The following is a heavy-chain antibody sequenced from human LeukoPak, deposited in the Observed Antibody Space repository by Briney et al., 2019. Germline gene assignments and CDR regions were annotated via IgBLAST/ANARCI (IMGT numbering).Heavy chain of an antibody. CDR2: INHSGST. CDR3: ARRGWSSSWYTPTYYFDY. V-gene: IGHV4-34*01. J-gene: IGHJ4*02. Sequence: SETLSLTCAVYGGSFSGYYWSWIRQPPGKGLEWIGEINHSGSTNYNPSLKSRVTISVDTSKNQLSLKLSSVTAADTAVYYCARRGWSSSWYTPTYYFDYWGQGTLVTVSS. D-gene: IGHD6-13*01. CDR1: GGSFSGYY.